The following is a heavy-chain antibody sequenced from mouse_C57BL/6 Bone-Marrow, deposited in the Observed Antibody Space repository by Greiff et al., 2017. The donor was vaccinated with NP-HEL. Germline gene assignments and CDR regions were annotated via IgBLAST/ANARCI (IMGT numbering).Heavy chain of an antibody. V-gene: IGHV1-72*01. J-gene: IGHJ4*01. Sequence: QVQLKQPGAELVKPGASVKLSCKASGYTFTSYRMHWVKQRPGRGLEWIGRIDPNSGGTKYNEKFKSKATLTVDKPSSPAYMQLSSLTSEDSAVYYCARWGSMDYWGQGTSVTVSS. CDR3: ARWGSMDY. CDR2: IDPNSGGT. CDR1: GYTFTSYR.